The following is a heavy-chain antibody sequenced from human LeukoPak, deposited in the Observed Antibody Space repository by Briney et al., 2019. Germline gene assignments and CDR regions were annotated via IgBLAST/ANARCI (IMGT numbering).Heavy chain of an antibody. D-gene: IGHD4/OR15-4a*01. J-gene: IGHJ4*02. CDR1: GYSINSGYF. Sequence: PSETLPLTCAVSGYSINSGYFWACIRQTPGKELEWIGSIYHSGNTYSNPSLKSRVTISVDTYKNQFSLNLNSVPAADTALYYCARHGANYYYFDYWGQGTLVSVSS. CDR3: ARHGANYYYFDY. V-gene: IGHV4-38-2*01. CDR2: IYHSGNT.